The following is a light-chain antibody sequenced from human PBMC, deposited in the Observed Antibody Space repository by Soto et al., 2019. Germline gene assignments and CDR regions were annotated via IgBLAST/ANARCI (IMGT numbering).Light chain of an antibody. CDR1: SSDVGAYNY. J-gene: IGLJ1*01. CDR3: SSYTSATTYV. CDR2: DVS. Sequence: QSVLTQLASVSGAAVQSSTISCTETSSDVGAYNYDSWYQQYPGEAPKVIIYDVSHRPAGVSNRFSGSKSGNTASLTISDLQTQDEADYYCSSYTSATTYVFGTGTKVTVL. V-gene: IGLV2-14*01.